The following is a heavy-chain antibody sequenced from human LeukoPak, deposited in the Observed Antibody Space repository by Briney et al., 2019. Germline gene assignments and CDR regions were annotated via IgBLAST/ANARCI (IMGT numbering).Heavy chain of an antibody. J-gene: IGHJ4*02. CDR1: GYTFTSYY. D-gene: IGHD3-10*01. Sequence: ASVKVSCKASGYTFTSYYMHWVRQAPGQGLEWMGIINPSGGSTSYAQKFQGRVTMTRDTCTSTVYMELSSLRSEDTAVYYCARQSRITMVRGVIEKYYFDYWGQGTLVTVSS. CDR3: ARQSRITMVRGVIEKYYFDY. V-gene: IGHV1-46*01. CDR2: INPSGGST.